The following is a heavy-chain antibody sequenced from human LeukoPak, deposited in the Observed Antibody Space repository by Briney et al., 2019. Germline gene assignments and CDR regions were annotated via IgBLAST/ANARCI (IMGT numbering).Heavy chain of an antibody. V-gene: IGHV1-69*13. CDR3: ASRADIASGWYKGGDQFDY. CDR1: GGTFSSYA. CDR2: IIPIFGTA. Sequence: SVKVSCKASGGTFSSYAISWVRQAPGQGLEWMGGIIPIFGTANYAQKFQGRVTITADESMSTAYMELSSLRSEDTAVYYCASRADIASGWYKGGDQFDYWGQGALVTVSS. D-gene: IGHD6-19*01. J-gene: IGHJ4*02.